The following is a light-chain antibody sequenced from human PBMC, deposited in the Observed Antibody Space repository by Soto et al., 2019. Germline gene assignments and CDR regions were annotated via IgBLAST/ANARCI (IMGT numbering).Light chain of an antibody. CDR2: GAS. J-gene: IGKJ4*01. Sequence: EIVMTQSPATLSVSPGERATLSCRASQSISSNLVWYQHKVGQAPRFLTYGASTRATGTSARFSGSGSGTEFTLTIRSLQSEDFAVYYCQQYKNWPPGFGGGTKVEIK. V-gene: IGKV3-15*01. CDR1: QSISSN. CDR3: QQYKNWPPG.